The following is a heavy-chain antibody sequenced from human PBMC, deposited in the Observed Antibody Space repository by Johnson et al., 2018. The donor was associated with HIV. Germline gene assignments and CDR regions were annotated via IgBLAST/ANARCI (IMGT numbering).Heavy chain of an antibody. D-gene: IGHD2-15*01. CDR3: ARSPRYCTGGNCLSHAFDI. CDR1: GFIFDNYD. J-gene: IGHJ3*02. CDR2: INWNGGRT. V-gene: IGHV3-20*04. Sequence: VQLVESGGGVVRRGGSLRLSCAASGFIFDNYDMSWVRQGPGKGLEWVSDINWNGGRTGYVDSVRGRFTISRDNAKNSLYLQMNALRAEDTALDYCARSPRYCTGGNCLSHAFDIWDQGTMVTVS.